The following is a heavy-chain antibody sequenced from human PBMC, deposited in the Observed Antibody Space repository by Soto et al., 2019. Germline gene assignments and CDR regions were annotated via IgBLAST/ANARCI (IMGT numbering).Heavy chain of an antibody. V-gene: IGHV1-18*01. CDR1: GYTFTSYG. CDR3: ARESRSGLLYYYYGMDV. Sequence: ASVKVSCKASGYTFTSYGISWVRQAPGQGLEWMGWISAYNGNTNYAQKLQGRVTMTTDTSTSTSYMELRSLRSDDTAVYYCARESRSGLLYYYYGMDVWGQGTTVTVSS. D-gene: IGHD6-6*01. J-gene: IGHJ6*02. CDR2: ISAYNGNT.